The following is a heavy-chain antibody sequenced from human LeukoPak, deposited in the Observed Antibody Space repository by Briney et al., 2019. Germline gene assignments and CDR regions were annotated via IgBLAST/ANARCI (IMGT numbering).Heavy chain of an antibody. V-gene: IGHV4-34*01. J-gene: IGHJ4*02. CDR3: ARTGFNVDTAAIYFDY. Sequence: SETLSLTCAVYGGSFSGYYWSWIRQPPGKGLEWIGEINHSGRTNYNPSLRSRVTISVDTSKNQFFLKLSSVTAADTAVYYCARTGFNVDTAAIYFDYWGQGTLVTVSS. CDR2: INHSGRT. D-gene: IGHD5-18*01. CDR1: GGSFSGYY.